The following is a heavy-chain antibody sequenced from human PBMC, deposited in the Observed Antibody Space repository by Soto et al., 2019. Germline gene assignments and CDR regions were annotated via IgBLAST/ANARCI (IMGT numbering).Heavy chain of an antibody. J-gene: IGHJ6*02. CDR2: IYYSGST. CDR1: GGSISSGDYY. CDR3: AREKGWLGKVFYYYYGMDV. V-gene: IGHV4-30-4*01. Sequence: PSETLSLTCTVSGGSISSGDYYWSLIRQPPGKGLEWIGYIYYSGSTYYHPSLKSRVTISVDTSKNQFSLKLSSVTAADTAVYYCAREKGWLGKVFYYYYGMDVWGQGTTVTVSS. D-gene: IGHD6-19*01.